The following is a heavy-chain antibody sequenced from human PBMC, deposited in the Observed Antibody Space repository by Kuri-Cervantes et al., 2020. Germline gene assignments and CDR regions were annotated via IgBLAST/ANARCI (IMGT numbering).Heavy chain of an antibody. Sequence: SVKVSCKASGFTFTSSAVQWVRQARGQRLEWIGWIVVGSGNTNYAQKFQERVTITRDMSTSTAYMELSRLKSDDTAVYYCARVRGGTDWNDWFDPWGQGTLVTVSS. V-gene: IGHV1-58*01. CDR2: IVVGSGNT. J-gene: IGHJ5*02. CDR1: GFTFTSSA. D-gene: IGHD1-1*01. CDR3: ARVRGGTDWNDWFDP.